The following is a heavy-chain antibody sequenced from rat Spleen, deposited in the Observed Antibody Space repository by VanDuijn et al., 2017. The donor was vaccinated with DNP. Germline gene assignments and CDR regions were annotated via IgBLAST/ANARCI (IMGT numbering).Heavy chain of an antibody. D-gene: IGHD1-12*03. Sequence: EVQLVESGGGLVQPGRSMKISCEASGFTFSDYYMAWVRQAPKKGLEWVASIDYDGSTTYYEDSVKGRFTISRDNAKSTLYLQMDSLRSEDTATYYCARSWGDDGYPPFAYWGQGTLVTVSS. J-gene: IGHJ3*01. CDR3: ARSWGDDGYPPFAY. V-gene: IGHV5-22*01. CDR2: IDYDGSTT. CDR1: GFTFSDYY.